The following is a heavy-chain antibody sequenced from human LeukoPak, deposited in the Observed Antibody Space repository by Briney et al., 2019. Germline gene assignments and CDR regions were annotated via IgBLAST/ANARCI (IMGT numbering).Heavy chain of an antibody. CDR1: GGSISSYY. Sequence: KASETLSLTCTVSGGSISSYYWSWIRQPPGKGLEWIGYIYYSGSTNYNPSLKSRVTTSVDTSKNQFSLKLSSVTAADTAVYYCARDGYSSSWKRAFDIWGQGTMVTVSS. D-gene: IGHD6-13*01. CDR2: IYYSGST. CDR3: ARDGYSSSWKRAFDI. J-gene: IGHJ3*02. V-gene: IGHV4-59*01.